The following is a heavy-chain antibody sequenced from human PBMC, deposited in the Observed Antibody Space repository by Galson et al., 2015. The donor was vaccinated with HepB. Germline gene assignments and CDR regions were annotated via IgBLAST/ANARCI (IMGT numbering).Heavy chain of an antibody. V-gene: IGHV4-39*01. CDR2: ISYSGNT. D-gene: IGHD1-14*01. Sequence: WGWIRQPPGKGLEWIGHISYSGNTYYNPSLKSRVTISVDTSKNQFSLKLSSVTAADTAVYYCARLGGWPGSRGFDIWGQGTMVTVSS. J-gene: IGHJ3*02. CDR3: ARLGGWPGSRGFDI.